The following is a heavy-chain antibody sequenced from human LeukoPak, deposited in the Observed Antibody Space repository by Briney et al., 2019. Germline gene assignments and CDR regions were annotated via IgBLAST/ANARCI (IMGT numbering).Heavy chain of an antibody. CDR3: ARDALVVPAAIEVWFDP. J-gene: IGHJ5*02. CDR1: GGSISSGSYY. D-gene: IGHD2-2*01. Sequence: SETLSLTCTVSGGSISSGSYYWSWIRQPAGKGLEWIGRIYTSGSTNYNPSLKSRVTISVDTSKNQFSLKLSSVTAADTAVYYCARDALVVPAAIEVWFDPWGQGTLVTVSS. V-gene: IGHV4-61*02. CDR2: IYTSGST.